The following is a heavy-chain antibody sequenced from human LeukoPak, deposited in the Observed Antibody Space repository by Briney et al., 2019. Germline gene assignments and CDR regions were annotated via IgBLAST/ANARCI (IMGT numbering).Heavy chain of an antibody. V-gene: IGHV4-59*01. J-gene: IGHJ4*02. CDR2: IYYSGST. CDR3: ARSSGTYRSFDY. CDR1: GGSISSYY. Sequence: SETQSLTCTVSGGSISSYYWSWIRQPPGKGLEWIGYIYYSGSTDYNPSLKSRVTISVDTSNNQFSLKVSSVTAADTAVYYCARSSGTYRSFDYWGQGTLVTASS. D-gene: IGHD1-26*01.